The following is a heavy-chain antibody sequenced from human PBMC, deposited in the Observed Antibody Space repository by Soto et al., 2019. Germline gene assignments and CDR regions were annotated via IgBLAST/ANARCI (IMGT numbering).Heavy chain of an antibody. J-gene: IGHJ4*02. V-gene: IGHV3-7*03. CDR2: IKTDGSET. D-gene: IGHD3-10*01. Sequence: VGSLRLSCAASGLTFSSFWMSWVRQAPGKGLEWVANIKTDGSETHSVDSVKGRFTISRDNPKTSLFLQMNSLRVEDTAVYFCTSDRYPRFYHGSGSYPYYWGQETPVTVSS. CDR1: GLTFSSFW. CDR3: TSDRYPRFYHGSGSYPYY.